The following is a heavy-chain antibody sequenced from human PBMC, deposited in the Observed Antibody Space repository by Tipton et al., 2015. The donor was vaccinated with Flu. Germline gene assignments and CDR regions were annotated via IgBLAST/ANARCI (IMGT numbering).Heavy chain of an antibody. CDR3: ASPDYSYDSSGYGDY. V-gene: IGHV3-30-3*01. CDR2: ISYDGSNK. J-gene: IGHJ4*02. CDR1: GFTFSSYA. Sequence: CAASGFTFSSYAMHWVRQAPGKGLEWVAVISYDGSNKYYADSVKGRFTISRDNSKNTLYLQMNSLRAEDTAVYYCASPDYSYDSSGYGDYWGQGPLVPVSS. D-gene: IGHD3-22*01.